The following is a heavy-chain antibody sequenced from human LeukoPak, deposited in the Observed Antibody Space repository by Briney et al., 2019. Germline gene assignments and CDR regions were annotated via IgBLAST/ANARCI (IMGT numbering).Heavy chain of an antibody. CDR3: VREDTPATANY. V-gene: IGHV3-23*01. J-gene: IGHJ4*02. CDR2: ISGGGDIT. Sequence: GGSLRLSCAASGFNFANHAMSWVRQTAGKGLEWVSAISGGGDITYYADSVKGRFTISRDTSKDTLFLQMHSLRPGDTAVYYCVREDTPATANYWGQGTLVTISS. D-gene: IGHD2-21*02. CDR1: GFNFANHA.